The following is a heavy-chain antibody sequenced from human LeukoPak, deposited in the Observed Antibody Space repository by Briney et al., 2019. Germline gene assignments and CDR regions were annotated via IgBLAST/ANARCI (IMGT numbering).Heavy chain of an antibody. J-gene: IGHJ4*02. D-gene: IGHD1-26*01. Sequence: PGRSLRLSCAASGFTFSSYAMSWVRQAPGKGLEWVASINKDGGEKYYVDSVKGRFTISRDNAKNSLYLQMNSLRADDTAVYYCVKDSPPRYSGSPPAYWGQGTLVTVSS. CDR2: INKDGGEK. CDR3: VKDSPPRYSGSPPAY. V-gene: IGHV3-7*03. CDR1: GFTFSSYA.